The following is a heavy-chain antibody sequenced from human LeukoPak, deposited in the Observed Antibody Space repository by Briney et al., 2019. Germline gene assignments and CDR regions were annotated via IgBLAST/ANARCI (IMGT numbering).Heavy chain of an antibody. Sequence: GASVKVSCKASGYTFTSCVINWVRQATGQGLEWMGWMNPNSGNTGYAQKFQGRVTITRDTSISTAYMELSGLRSEDTAVYFCARDCSRTSCYTRFDYWGQGTLVTVSS. CDR3: ARDCSRTSCYTRFDY. V-gene: IGHV1-8*01. CDR2: MNPNSGNT. CDR1: GYTFTSCV. J-gene: IGHJ4*02. D-gene: IGHD2-2*02.